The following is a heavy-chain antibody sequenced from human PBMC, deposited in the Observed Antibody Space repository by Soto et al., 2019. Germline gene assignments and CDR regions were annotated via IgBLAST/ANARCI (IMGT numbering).Heavy chain of an antibody. D-gene: IGHD3-16*01. V-gene: IGHV1-18*01. CDR2: ISPYTGNT. Sequence: QVQLVQSGDEVKKPGASVKVSCKASGYIFVNYGIAWVRQAPRQGLEWMGWISPYTGNTHSASKVQGRLTMTTDTXXSKAYLDPGSLTSDDTAVYYCVMVDNYVTPTPQDVWGQGTTVTVSS. CDR1: GYIFVNYG. J-gene: IGHJ6*02. CDR3: VMVDNYVTPTPQDV.